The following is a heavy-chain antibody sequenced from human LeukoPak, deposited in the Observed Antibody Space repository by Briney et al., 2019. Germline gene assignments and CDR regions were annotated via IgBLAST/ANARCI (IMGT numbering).Heavy chain of an antibody. CDR1: GFTFSSYS. V-gene: IGHV3-48*01. J-gene: IGHJ3*02. CDR2: ISSSSSTI. D-gene: IGHD3-3*01. CDR3: ARDVITIFGVVIMGAFDI. Sequence: GGSLRLSCAASGFTFSSYSMNWVRQAPGKGLEWVSYISSSSSTIYYADSVKGRFTISRDNAKNSLYLQMNSLRAEDTAVYYCARDVITIFGVVIMGAFDIWGQGTMVTVSS.